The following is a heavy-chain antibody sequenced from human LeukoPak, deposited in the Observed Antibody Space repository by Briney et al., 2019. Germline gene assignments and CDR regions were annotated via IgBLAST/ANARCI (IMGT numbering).Heavy chain of an antibody. Sequence: GGSLRLSCAASGFTFSSDAMSWVRQAPGEGLEWVSAISGSGGSTYYADSVKGRFTISRDNSKNTLYLQMNSLRAEDTAVYYCAREGYYGSGSLDYWGQGTLVTVSS. J-gene: IGHJ4*02. D-gene: IGHD3-10*01. CDR3: AREGYYGSGSLDY. CDR2: ISGSGGST. V-gene: IGHV3-23*01. CDR1: GFTFSSDA.